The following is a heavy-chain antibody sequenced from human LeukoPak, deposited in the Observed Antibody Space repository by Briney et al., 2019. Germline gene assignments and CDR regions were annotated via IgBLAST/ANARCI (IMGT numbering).Heavy chain of an antibody. CDR3: ARDGRGNYHYDQ. CDR2: ISESGSST. J-gene: IGHJ4*02. D-gene: IGHD3-16*02. V-gene: IGHV3-11*04. Sequence: GGSLRLSCAASGFTFGTYYMSWIRQAPGKGLEWVSYISESGSSTYSADSVKGRFTISRDNAKNSVYLQMNSLRAEDTAVYYCARDGRGNYHYDQWGQGTLVTVSS. CDR1: GFTFGTYY.